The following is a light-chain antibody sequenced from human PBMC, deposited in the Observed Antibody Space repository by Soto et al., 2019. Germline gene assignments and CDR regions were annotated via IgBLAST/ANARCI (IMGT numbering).Light chain of an antibody. CDR1: QTIYSN. CDR2: GAS. J-gene: IGKJ4*01. V-gene: IGKV3D-15*01. Sequence: IVMTQSHTPLSVSPADLATLSCRAGQTIYSNVAWYQQKPGQPPRLLIYGASTRAAGIPARFSGSGSGTDFTLTISSLEPEDFAVYYCQQRDDWVSFGGGTKVDIK. CDR3: QQRDDWVS.